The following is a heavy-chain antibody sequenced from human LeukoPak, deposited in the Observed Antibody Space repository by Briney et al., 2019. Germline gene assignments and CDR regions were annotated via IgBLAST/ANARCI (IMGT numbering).Heavy chain of an antibody. CDR3: AKDLTTSDPYYYDSSGSGY. V-gene: IGHV3-23*01. CDR1: GFTFSSYG. J-gene: IGHJ4*02. Sequence: PGGSLRLSCAAPGFTFSSYGMHWVRQAPGKGLEWVSAISGSGGSTYYADSVKGRFTISRDNSKNTLYLQMNSLRAEDTAVYYCAKDLTTSDPYYYDSSGSGYWGQGTLVTVSS. CDR2: ISGSGGST. D-gene: IGHD3-22*01.